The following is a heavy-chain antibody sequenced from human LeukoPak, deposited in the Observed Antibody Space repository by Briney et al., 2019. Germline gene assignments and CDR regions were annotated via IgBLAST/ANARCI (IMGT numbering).Heavy chain of an antibody. Sequence: ASVKVSCKASGYTFTGYYMHWVRQAPGQGLEWMGRINPNSGGTNYAQKFQGRVTMTRDTSISTAYMELSRLRSDDTAVYYCAREDYGDYVSIYGMDVWGQGTMVTVSS. CDR2: INPNSGGT. J-gene: IGHJ6*02. CDR3: AREDYGDYVSIYGMDV. CDR1: GYTFTGYY. D-gene: IGHD4-17*01. V-gene: IGHV1-2*06.